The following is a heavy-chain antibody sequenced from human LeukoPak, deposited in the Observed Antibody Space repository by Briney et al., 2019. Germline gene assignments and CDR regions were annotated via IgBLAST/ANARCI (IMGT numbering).Heavy chain of an antibody. CDR2: INPNSGGT. D-gene: IGHD3-10*01. CDR3: ARDLRRSYNGSGKGYYFDY. V-gene: IGHV1-2*02. Sequence: ASVKVSCKASGYTFTGYYMHWVRQAPGQGLEWMGWINPNSGGTNYAQKFQGRVTMTRDTSISTAYMELSRLRSDDTAVYYCARDLRRSYNGSGKGYYFDYWGQGTLVTVSS. J-gene: IGHJ4*02. CDR1: GYTFTGYY.